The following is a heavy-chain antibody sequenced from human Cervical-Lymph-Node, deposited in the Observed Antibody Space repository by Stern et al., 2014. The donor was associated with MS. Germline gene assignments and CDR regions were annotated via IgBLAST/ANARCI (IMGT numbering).Heavy chain of an antibody. D-gene: IGHD3-22*01. CDR2: IYYSGIT. J-gene: IGHJ4*02. Sequence: QLQLQESGPGLVKPSETLSLTCTVSGASFSSNSYYWGWIRQPPGKGLEWIGSIYYSGITSYNPSLQSRVNISVDKSKNQFSLKLSSVTAADTAVYYCARQGSGYHLNPFDYWGQGTLVTVSS. CDR1: GASFSSNSYY. V-gene: IGHV4-39*01. CDR3: ARQGSGYHLNPFDY.